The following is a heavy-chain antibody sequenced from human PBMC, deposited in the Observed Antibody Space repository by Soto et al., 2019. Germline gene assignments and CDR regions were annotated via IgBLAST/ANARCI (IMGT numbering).Heavy chain of an antibody. J-gene: IGHJ4*02. D-gene: IGHD1-1*01. CDR2: ISSSSSYI. Sequence: EVQQVESGGGLVKPGGSLRLSCAASGFTFSSHAMHWVRQAPGKGLEWVSSISSSSSYIFYADSVKGRFTLSRDNAKNSLYLQVNSLTAEDTAVYYCARGSNDVFDYWGQGTLVTVSS. V-gene: IGHV3-21*06. CDR1: GFTFSSHA. CDR3: ARGSNDVFDY.